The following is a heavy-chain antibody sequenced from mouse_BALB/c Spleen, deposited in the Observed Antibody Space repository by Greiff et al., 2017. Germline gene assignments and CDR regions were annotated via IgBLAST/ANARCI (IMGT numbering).Heavy chain of an antibody. CDR2: KWSDGST. V-gene: IGHV2-6-2*01. J-gene: IGHJ3*01. CDR1: GFSLTSYG. D-gene: IGHD1-1*01. Sequence: VKLVESGPDLVAPSQSLSITCTVSGFSLTSYGVHWVRQPPGKGLEWLVVKWSDGSTTYNSALKSRLSISKDNSKSQVFLKMNSLQTDDTAMYYCARHEGNYYGWFAYWGQGTLVTVSA. CDR3: ARHEGNYYGWFAY.